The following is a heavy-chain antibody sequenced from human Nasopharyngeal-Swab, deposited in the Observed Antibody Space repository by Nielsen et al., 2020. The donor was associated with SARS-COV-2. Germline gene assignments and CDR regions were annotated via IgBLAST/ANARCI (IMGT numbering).Heavy chain of an antibody. CDR2: IWYDGSNK. J-gene: IGHJ4*02. Sequence: VRQAPGKGLEWVAVIWYDGSNKYYADSVKGRFTIFRDNSKNTLYLQMNSLRAEDTAVYYCARDPNLRTLDYWGQGTLVTVSS. D-gene: IGHD3-16*01. CDR3: ARDPNLRTLDY. V-gene: IGHV3-33*01.